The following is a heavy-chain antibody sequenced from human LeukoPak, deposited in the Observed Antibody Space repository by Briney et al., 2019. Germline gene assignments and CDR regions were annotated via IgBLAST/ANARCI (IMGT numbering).Heavy chain of an antibody. CDR1: GLTFSSYG. J-gene: IGHJ4*02. CDR2: IWYDGSNK. CDR3: ARAGLGASADV. Sequence: GGSLRLSCVASGLTFSSYGMHWVRQVPGRGLEWVALIWYDGSNKYYVDSVKGRFIISRDNSKNTHYLQMNGLRSDDTAIYYCARAGLGASADVWGQGTLVTVSS. V-gene: IGHV3-33*01. D-gene: IGHD6-13*01.